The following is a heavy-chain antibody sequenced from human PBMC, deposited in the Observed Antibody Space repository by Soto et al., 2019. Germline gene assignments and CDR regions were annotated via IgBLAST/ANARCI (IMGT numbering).Heavy chain of an antibody. CDR2: IYYSGST. Sequence: SETLSLTCTVSGGSINSYYWRWIRQPPGKGLEWIGYIYYSGSTNYNPSLKRRVTISADKSKNQFSLKLSSVTAADTAVYYCARDSGPSSSSGYYYYYGMDVWGQGTTVTVSS. D-gene: IGHD6-6*01. CDR3: ARDSGPSSSSGYYYYYGMDV. V-gene: IGHV4-59*01. CDR1: GGSINSYY. J-gene: IGHJ6*02.